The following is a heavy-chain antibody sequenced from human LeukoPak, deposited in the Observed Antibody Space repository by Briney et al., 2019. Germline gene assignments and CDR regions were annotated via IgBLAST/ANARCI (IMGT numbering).Heavy chain of an antibody. CDR1: GYTFTSYA. CDR2: INAGNGNT. D-gene: IGHD3-9*01. Sequence: ASVKVSCKASGYTFTSYAMHWVHQAPGQRLEWMRWINAGNGNTKYSQKFQGRVTITRDTSASTAYMELSSLRSEDTAVYYCARVPFDSFGYFDYWGQGTLVTVSS. CDR3: ARVPFDSFGYFDY. V-gene: IGHV1-3*01. J-gene: IGHJ4*02.